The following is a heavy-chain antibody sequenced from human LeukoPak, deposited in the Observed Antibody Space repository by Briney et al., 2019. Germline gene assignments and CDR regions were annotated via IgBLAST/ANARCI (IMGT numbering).Heavy chain of an antibody. CDR3: ARDVFTYYDFWSGYYWFDP. CDR2: INPSGGST. V-gene: IGHV1-46*01. Sequence: ASVKVSCKASGYTFTSYYMHWVRQAPGQGLEWMGIINPSGGSTSYAQKFQGRVTMTRDMSTSTVYMELSSLRSEDTAVYYCARDVFTYYDFWSGYYWFDPWGQGTLVTVSS. D-gene: IGHD3-3*01. J-gene: IGHJ5*02. CDR1: GYTFTSYY.